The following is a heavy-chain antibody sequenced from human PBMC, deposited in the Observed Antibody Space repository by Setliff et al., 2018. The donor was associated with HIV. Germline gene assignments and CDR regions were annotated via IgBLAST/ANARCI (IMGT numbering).Heavy chain of an antibody. D-gene: IGHD1-1*01. V-gene: IGHV4-4*07. J-gene: IGHJ4*02. CDR2: IYSSGST. CDR3: ARIDPGKFWSLDC. CDR1: GGSINSYY. Sequence: SETLSLTCTVSGGSINSYYWSWIRQPAGKGLEWIGRIYSSGSTNYNPSLKSRVTMSVDTSKNQISLKLSSVTAADTAVYYCARIDPGKFWSLDCWGRGTLVTVSS.